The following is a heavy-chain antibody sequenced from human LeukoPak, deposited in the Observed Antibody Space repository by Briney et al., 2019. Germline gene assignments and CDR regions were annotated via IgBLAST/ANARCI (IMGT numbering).Heavy chain of an antibody. V-gene: IGHV3-33*08. CDR1: GFTFSKYP. CDR2: IWYDGSKK. J-gene: IGHJ4*02. D-gene: IGHD6-6*01. CDR3: ARDLAARHFDY. Sequence: PGGSLRLSCAASGFTFSKYPMHWVRQAPGKGLEWVAVIWYDGSKKYYGDSVKGRFTISRDNSKNTLYLQMNSLRGEDTAIYYCARDLAARHFDYWGQGTLVTVSS.